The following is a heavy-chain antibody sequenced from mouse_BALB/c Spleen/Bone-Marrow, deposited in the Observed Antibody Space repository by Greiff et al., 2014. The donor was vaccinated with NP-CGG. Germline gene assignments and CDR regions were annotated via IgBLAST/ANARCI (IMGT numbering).Heavy chain of an antibody. CDR1: GFTFTSSW. CDR2: IHPNSGNT. J-gene: IGHJ1*01. CDR3: ARSYRFWYFDV. V-gene: IGHV1S130*01. Sequence: VQGVESGSVLVRPGTSVNLSCKASGFTFTSSWMHWAKRRPGQGLEWIGDIHPNSGNTYYNEKFKGKATLTVDSSSSTAYVDLSSLTSEDSAVYFCARSYRFWYFDVWGAGTKVTVSS. D-gene: IGHD2-14*01.